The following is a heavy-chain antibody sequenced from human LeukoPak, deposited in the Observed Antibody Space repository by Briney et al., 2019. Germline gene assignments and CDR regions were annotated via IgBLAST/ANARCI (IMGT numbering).Heavy chain of an antibody. CDR3: AREVILGGYGHLACFDH. CDR1: GGSISSYY. CDR2: IYTSGST. V-gene: IGHV4-4*07. D-gene: IGHD5-12*01. Sequence: SETLSLTCTVSGGSISSYYWSWIRQPAGKGLEWIGRIYTSGSTNYNPSLKSRVTMSVDTSKNQFSLKLSSVTAADTAVYYCAREVILGGYGHLACFDHWGQGTLVTVSS. J-gene: IGHJ4*02.